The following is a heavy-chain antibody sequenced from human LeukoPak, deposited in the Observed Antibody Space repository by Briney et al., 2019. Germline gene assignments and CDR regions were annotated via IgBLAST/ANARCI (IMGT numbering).Heavy chain of an antibody. CDR3: ASLYCSSTSCYTGDYYYGMDV. Sequence: ASVKVSCKASGGTFSSYAISWVRQAPGQGLEWMGRIIPIFGIANYAQKFRGRVTITADKSTSTAYMELSSLRSEDTAVYYCASLYCSSTSCYTGDYYYGMDVWGQGTTVTVSS. D-gene: IGHD2-2*02. J-gene: IGHJ6*02. CDR1: GGTFSSYA. CDR2: IIPIFGIA. V-gene: IGHV1-69*04.